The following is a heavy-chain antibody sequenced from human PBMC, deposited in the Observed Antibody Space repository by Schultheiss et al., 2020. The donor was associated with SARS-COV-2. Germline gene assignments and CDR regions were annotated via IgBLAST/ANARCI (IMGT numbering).Heavy chain of an antibody. D-gene: IGHD1-26*01. Sequence: GGSLRLSCAASGFTFSSYSMNWVRQAPGKGLEWVSAISGSGGSTYYADSVKGRFTISRDNSKNTLYLQMNSLRAEDTAVYYCARVNSGSYYLPRYYYYYMDVWGKGTTVTVSS. CDR1: GFTFSSYS. J-gene: IGHJ6*03. CDR3: ARVNSGSYYLPRYYYYYMDV. CDR2: ISGSGGST. V-gene: IGHV3-23*01.